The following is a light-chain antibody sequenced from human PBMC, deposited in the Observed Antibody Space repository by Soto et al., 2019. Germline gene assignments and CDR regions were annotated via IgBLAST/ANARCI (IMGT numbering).Light chain of an antibody. CDR2: DAS. J-gene: IGKJ5*01. CDR3: QQRSNWPPIT. CDR1: QSVNRY. Sequence: EIVLTQSPATLSLSPGERATLSCRASQSVNRYLAWYQQKAGQAPRLLIYDASNSATGVPARFSGSGSGTDFTLTICSLEPEDFAVYYCQQRSNWPPITFGQGTRLEIK. V-gene: IGKV3-11*01.